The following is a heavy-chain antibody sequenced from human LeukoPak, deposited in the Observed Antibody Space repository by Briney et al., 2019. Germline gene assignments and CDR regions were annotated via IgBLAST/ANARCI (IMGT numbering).Heavy chain of an antibody. CDR2: INSDGSTT. CDR1: GFTFISYW. CDR3: ARGHHYYDSSAYYY. V-gene: IGHV3-74*01. J-gene: IGHJ4*02. Sequence: GGSLRLSCAASGFTFISYWMHWVRQAPGKGLVWVSRINSDGSTTSYAASVKGRFTISRDTAKNTLYLRMNSLRAEDTAVYYCARGHHYYDSSAYYYWGQGTLVTVSS. D-gene: IGHD3-22*01.